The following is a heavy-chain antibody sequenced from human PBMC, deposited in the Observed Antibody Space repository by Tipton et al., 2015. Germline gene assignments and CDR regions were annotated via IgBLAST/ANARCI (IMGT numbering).Heavy chain of an antibody. J-gene: IGHJ6*02. Sequence: QSGAEVKKPGASMKVSCKASGYTFTNYGISWVRQAPGQGLEWMGWISTYNGNTIYAEKLQGRVTMTTDASTSTAYMELRSLRSDDTAVYYCARRPGDYVWGTYRSGYFGMDVWGQGTTVTVSS. CDR1: GYTFTNYG. CDR3: ARRPGDYVWGTYRSGYFGMDV. CDR2: ISTYNGNT. D-gene: IGHD3-16*02. V-gene: IGHV1-18*01.